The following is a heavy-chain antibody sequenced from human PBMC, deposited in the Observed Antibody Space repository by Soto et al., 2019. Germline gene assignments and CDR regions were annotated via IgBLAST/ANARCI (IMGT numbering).Heavy chain of an antibody. CDR1: GYPFTSYC. CDR3: ARQYYGSGSYSGMDV. D-gene: IGHD3-10*01. V-gene: IGHV1-46*01. J-gene: IGHJ6*02. Sequence: ASVKVSCKASGYPFTSYCLHWVRQAPGQGLEWMGRMIPSGYRTTYAQKFQGRVTMTADESTSTAYMELSSLRSEDTAVYYCARQYYGSGSYSGMDVWGQGTTVTVSS. CDR2: MIPSGYRT.